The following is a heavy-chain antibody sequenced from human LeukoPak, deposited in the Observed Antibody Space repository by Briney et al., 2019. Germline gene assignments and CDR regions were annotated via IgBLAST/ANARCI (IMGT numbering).Heavy chain of an antibody. CDR2: VKEDGSEK. CDR3: ARLLHYESSGYRPVDC. D-gene: IGHD3-22*01. CDR1: GFTFSSHS. V-gene: IGHV3-7*01. Sequence: GGSLRLSCAASGFTFSSHSMSWVRQAPRKGLEWVANVKEDGSEKNYVDSVKGRFTISRDNAISSLYLQMNSLRAEDTAVYFCARLLHYESSGYRPVDCWGQGTLVTVSS. J-gene: IGHJ4*02.